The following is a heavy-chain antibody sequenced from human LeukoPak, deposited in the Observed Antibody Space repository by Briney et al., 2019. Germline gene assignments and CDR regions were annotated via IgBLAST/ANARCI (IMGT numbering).Heavy chain of an antibody. CDR1: GASVSSLY. CDR2: VYGTGST. J-gene: IGHJ4*02. V-gene: IGHV4-59*02. D-gene: IGHD3-3*01. Sequence: SETLSLTCAVSGASVSSLYWSWLRQPPGKGLEWIGCVYGTGSTIYNPSLRSRLTMSVDTSRNHFSLRLSSVTAADTALYFCARDYRDFTPGLFDDWGQGILVTVSS. CDR3: ARDYRDFTPGLFDD.